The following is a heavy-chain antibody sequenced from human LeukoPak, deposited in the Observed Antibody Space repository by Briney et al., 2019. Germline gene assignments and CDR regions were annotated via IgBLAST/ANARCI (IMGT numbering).Heavy chain of an antibody. Sequence: SETLSLTCAVYSGSFSGYYWSWIRQPPGKGLEWIGEIYHSGSTNYNPSLKSRVAISVDTSKNQFSLKLNSVTAADTAVYYCARGFATMVRGVVLDFWGQGTLVTVSS. V-gene: IGHV4-34*01. J-gene: IGHJ4*02. CDR3: ARGFATMVRGVVLDF. CDR2: IYHSGST. D-gene: IGHD3-10*01. CDR1: SGSFSGYY.